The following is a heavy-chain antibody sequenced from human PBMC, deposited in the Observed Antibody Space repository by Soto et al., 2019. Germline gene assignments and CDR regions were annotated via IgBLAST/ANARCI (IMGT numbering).Heavy chain of an antibody. J-gene: IGHJ4*02. Sequence: GGSLRLSCAASGFTFSSYSMSWVRQAPGKGLEWVSSIIISSSSIYYADSLKGRFTISRDNAKNSLYLHMNSLTAEDTAVYYCARGYDTSGYWTAFDSWGQGALVTVSS. D-gene: IGHD3-22*01. CDR3: ARGYDTSGYWTAFDS. CDR2: IIISSSSI. V-gene: IGHV3-21*01. CDR1: GFTFSSYS.